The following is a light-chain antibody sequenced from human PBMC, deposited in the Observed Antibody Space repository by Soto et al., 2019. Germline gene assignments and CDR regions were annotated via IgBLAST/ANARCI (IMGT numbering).Light chain of an antibody. J-gene: IGKJ2*01. Sequence: DIQMTQSPSSVSVSLGDTVTITCRASQGISNWLAWYQQRPGKAPKLLIHAASRLHRGVPSRFSGRRSGTDFTLTISSLQPEDFATYYCQQSHTFPYTFGQGTRLEIK. V-gene: IGKV1-12*01. CDR2: AAS. CDR3: QQSHTFPYT. CDR1: QGISNW.